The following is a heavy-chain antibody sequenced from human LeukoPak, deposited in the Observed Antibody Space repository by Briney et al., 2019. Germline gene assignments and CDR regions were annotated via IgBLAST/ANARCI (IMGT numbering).Heavy chain of an antibody. D-gene: IGHD3-3*01. V-gene: IGHV3-23*01. Sequence: GGSLRLSCAASGFTFTTYAMSWVRQAPGKGLEWVSGISSSGDSSYYADSVKGRFTISRDNSKNTLYLQISSLRAEDTAVYYCAKDFQSGYYYSDYWGQGTLVTVSS. CDR1: GFTFTTYA. CDR2: ISSSGDSS. CDR3: AKDFQSGYYYSDY. J-gene: IGHJ4*02.